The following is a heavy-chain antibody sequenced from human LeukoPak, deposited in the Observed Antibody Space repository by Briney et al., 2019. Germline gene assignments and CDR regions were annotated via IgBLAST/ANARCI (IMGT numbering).Heavy chain of an antibody. D-gene: IGHD3-3*01. J-gene: IGHJ5*02. CDR3: AREEKTVYDFWSGYYTGPWFDP. CDR2: INPSGGST. V-gene: IGHV1-46*01. Sequence: ASVKVSCKASGYTLTSYYMHWVRQAPGQGLEWMGIINPSGGSTSYAQKFQGRVTMTRDMSTSTVYMELSSLRSEDTAVYYCAREEKTVYDFWSGYYTGPWFDPWGQGTLVTVSS. CDR1: GYTLTSYY.